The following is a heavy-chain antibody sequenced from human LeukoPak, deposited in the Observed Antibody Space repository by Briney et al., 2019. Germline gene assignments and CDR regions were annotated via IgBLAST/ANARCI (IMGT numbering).Heavy chain of an antibody. V-gene: IGHV3-7*01. J-gene: IGHJ4*02. D-gene: IGHD3-9*01. CDR2: INQDGSQR. CDR3: ARIYYDVLTGYCHLDY. CDR1: GFALSSYW. Sequence: GGSLRLSCAASGFALSSYWMTWVRQAPGKGLEWVANINQDGSQRHYVDSVKGRFTISRDNAKNSLYLQVNSLRAEDAAVYYCARIYYDVLTGYCHLDYWGQGTLVTVSS.